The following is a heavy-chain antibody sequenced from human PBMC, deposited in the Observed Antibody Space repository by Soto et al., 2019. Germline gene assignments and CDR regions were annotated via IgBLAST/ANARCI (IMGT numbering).Heavy chain of an antibody. Sequence: QVQLQESGPGLARPSQTLSLTCTVSGGSLNSGGYFWSWIRQVPGKGLEWIGYVYSGDIAYYNPSIQSRVTISLDTSKKHFSLTLTSVTAADTAIYFCAREVMTSVTRGWFDPWGQGTLVTVSS. J-gene: IGHJ5*02. D-gene: IGHD4-17*01. CDR2: VYSGDIA. CDR3: AREVMTSVTRGWFDP. V-gene: IGHV4-31*03. CDR1: GGSLNSGGYF.